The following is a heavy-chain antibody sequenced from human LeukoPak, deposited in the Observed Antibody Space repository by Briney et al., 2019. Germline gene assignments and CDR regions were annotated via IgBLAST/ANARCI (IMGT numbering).Heavy chain of an antibody. CDR1: GFTFDDYA. V-gene: IGHV3-9*01. CDR3: AKGDYYDSSGYCN. J-gene: IGHJ4*02. CDR2: ISWNSGSI. Sequence: GRSLRLSCAASGFTFDDYAMHWVRQAPGKGLEWVSGISWNSGSIGYADSVKGRFTISRDNAKNSLYLQMNSLRAEDTALYYCAKGDYYDSSGYCNWGQGTLVTVSS. D-gene: IGHD3-22*01.